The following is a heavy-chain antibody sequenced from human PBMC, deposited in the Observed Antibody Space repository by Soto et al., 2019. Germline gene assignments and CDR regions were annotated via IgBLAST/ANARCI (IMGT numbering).Heavy chain of an antibody. CDR1: GYTFNSHG. Sequence: ASVKVSCNASGYTFNSHGITWVRHAPGHGLEWMGWISTYNGNTNYAQKLQGRVSMTTDTSTSTAYMDLRSLRSDDTAVYYCARGVSTTWYEPIDYWGQGTLVTVSS. CDR3: ARGVSTTWYEPIDY. V-gene: IGHV1-18*04. J-gene: IGHJ4*02. CDR2: ISTYNGNT. D-gene: IGHD6-13*01.